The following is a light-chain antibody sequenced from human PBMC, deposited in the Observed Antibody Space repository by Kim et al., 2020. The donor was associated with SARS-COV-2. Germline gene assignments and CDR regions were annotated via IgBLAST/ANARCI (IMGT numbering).Light chain of an antibody. J-gene: IGKJ1*01. V-gene: IGKV2-30*01. Sequence: DVVMTQSPLSLPVTLGQPASISCRSSQSLLYVDGHTYLNWFHQRPGQSPRRLIYNVSKRDSGVPDRFSAGVSGTDFTLSISRVEAEDVGIYYCLQGSHWPWTFGQGTKVEIK. CDR1: QSLLYVDGHTY. CDR2: NVS. CDR3: LQGSHWPWT.